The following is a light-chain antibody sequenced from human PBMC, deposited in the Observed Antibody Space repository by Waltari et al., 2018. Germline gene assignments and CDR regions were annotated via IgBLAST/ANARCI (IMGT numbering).Light chain of an antibody. Sequence: EVVMTQSSATLSVSPGERVSLSCRASQSAKTSLAWYQQTPGQAPRLLIYPASTRAAGVPDRFSGSGSGTEFTLTISSLQSEDSAIYYCQQYNIWPWTFGPGTNVDIK. V-gene: IGKV3D-15*01. CDR2: PAS. CDR1: QSAKTS. J-gene: IGKJ1*01. CDR3: QQYNIWPWT.